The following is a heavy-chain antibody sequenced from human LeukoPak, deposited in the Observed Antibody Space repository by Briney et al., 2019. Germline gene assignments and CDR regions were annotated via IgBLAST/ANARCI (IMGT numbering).Heavy chain of an antibody. CDR3: ARDSHYYDSSGYLDY. V-gene: IGHV3-30-3*01. Sequence: PGGSLRLSCAASGFTFSSYDMHWVRQAPGKGLEWVAVISSDGSNKYYADSVKGRFTISRDNSKNTLYLQMNSLRAEDTAVYYCARDSHYYDSSGYLDYWGQGTLVTVSS. CDR1: GFTFSSYD. D-gene: IGHD3-22*01. CDR2: ISSDGSNK. J-gene: IGHJ4*02.